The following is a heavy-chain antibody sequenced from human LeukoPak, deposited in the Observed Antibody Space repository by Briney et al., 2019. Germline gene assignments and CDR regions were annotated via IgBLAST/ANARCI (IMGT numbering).Heavy chain of an antibody. Sequence: PSETLSLTCTVSVRSVNSSSYYWGWIRQPPGKGLERNGSIYYSGSTYYNPSLKSRVTISVDTSKIQCSRKVSSVSAADTAVYYCAREYVLLWLGLGQSYFDYWGQGTLVTVSS. CDR1: VRSVNSSSYY. CDR3: AREYVLLWLGLGQSYFDY. CDR2: IYYSGST. D-gene: IGHD3-10*01. V-gene: IGHV4-39*07. J-gene: IGHJ4*02.